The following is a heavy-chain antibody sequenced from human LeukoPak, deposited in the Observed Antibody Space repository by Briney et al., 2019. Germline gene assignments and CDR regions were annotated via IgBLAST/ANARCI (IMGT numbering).Heavy chain of an antibody. CDR3: ARLKYCTNGVCYAGFDY. Sequence: ASVKVSCKASGYTFTSYPMHWVRQAPGQRLEWMGWINGGNGNTKYSQKFQGRVTITRDTSADTAYMKLSSLRSEDTAVYYCARLKYCTNGVCYAGFDYWGQGTLVTVSS. CDR1: GYTFTSYP. D-gene: IGHD2-8*01. V-gene: IGHV1-3*01. CDR2: INGGNGNT. J-gene: IGHJ4*02.